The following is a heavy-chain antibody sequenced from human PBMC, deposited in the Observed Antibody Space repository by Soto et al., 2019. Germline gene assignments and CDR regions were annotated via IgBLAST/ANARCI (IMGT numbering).Heavy chain of an antibody. V-gene: IGHV1-18*01. CDR3: AKVKDQWQVDSFYI. CDR2: ISAYNGNT. J-gene: IGHJ3*02. D-gene: IGHD6-19*01. Sequence: HVQLVQSGAEVKTPGASVKVSCKASGYTSTSYGIHLVRHAPGQGLEGMGWISAYNGNTNYAQKIQGRVTMTTDTSTSTASMELRSLRSDDTAVYYCAKVKDQWQVDSFYIWGQGTMVSLS. CDR1: GYTSTSYG.